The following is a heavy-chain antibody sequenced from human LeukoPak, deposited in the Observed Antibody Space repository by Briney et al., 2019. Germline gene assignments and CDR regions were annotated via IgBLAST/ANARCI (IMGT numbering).Heavy chain of an antibody. J-gene: IGHJ5*02. CDR1: GGSISSGTYH. V-gene: IGHV4-61*02. CDR2: IYTSGIT. CDR3: ARLPDP. Sequence: SQTLSLTCTVSGGSISSGTYHWYWIRQPAGKGLEWIGRIYTSGITNYNPSLKSRVTISVDTSKNQFSPKLTSVTASDTAVYYCARLPDPWGQGTLVTVSS.